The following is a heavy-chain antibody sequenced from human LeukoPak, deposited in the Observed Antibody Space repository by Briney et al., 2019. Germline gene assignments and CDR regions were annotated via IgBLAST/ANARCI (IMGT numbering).Heavy chain of an antibody. CDR3: VKDFVVVVAGVFDY. CDR1: GFXFSSYA. D-gene: IGHD2-15*01. V-gene: IGHV3-64D*06. CDR2: ISSNGGST. J-gene: IGHJ4*02. Sequence: GGSLRLSCSASGFXFSSYAIHWVRQAPGKGLEYVSAISSNGGSTYYADSVKGRFTISRDNSKNTLYLQMSSLRAEDTAVYYCVKDFVVVVAGVFDYWGQGTLVTVSS.